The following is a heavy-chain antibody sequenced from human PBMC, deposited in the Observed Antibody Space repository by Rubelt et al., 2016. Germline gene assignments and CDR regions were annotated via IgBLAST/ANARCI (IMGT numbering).Heavy chain of an antibody. Sequence: ESGGGVVQPGRSLRLSCAASGFTFSSYGMHWVRQAPGKGLEWVAVIWYDGSNKYYADSVKGRFTISRDNSKNTLYLQMNSLRAEDTAVYYCARGPVRCWFDPWGQGTLVTVSS. J-gene: IGHJ5*02. CDR1: GFTFSSYG. CDR2: IWYDGSNK. CDR3: ARGPVRCWFDP. V-gene: IGHV3-30*19.